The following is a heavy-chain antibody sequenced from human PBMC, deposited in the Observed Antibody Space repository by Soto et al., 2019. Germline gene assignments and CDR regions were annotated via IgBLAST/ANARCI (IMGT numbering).Heavy chain of an antibody. CDR2: IYYSGST. D-gene: IGHD3-16*02. Sequence: SETLSLTCTVSGGSISSSSYYWGWIRQPPGKGLEWIGSIYYSGSTYYNPSLKSRVTISVDTSKNQFSLKLSSVTAADTAVYYCARQRTYYDYIWGSYRWLGAFDIWGQGTMVTVSS. V-gene: IGHV4-39*01. CDR3: ARQRTYYDYIWGSYRWLGAFDI. CDR1: GGSISSSSYY. J-gene: IGHJ3*02.